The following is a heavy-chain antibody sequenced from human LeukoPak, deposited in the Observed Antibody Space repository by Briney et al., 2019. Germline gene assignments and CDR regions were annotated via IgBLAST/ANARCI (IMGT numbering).Heavy chain of an antibody. Sequence: PGGSLRLSCAASGFTFSSYWMHWVHQAPGKGLVWVSRVNSDGSSTSYADSVKGRFTISRDKAKNTLYLQMNSLRAEDTAVYYCVLGIAAADYWGQGTLVTVSS. J-gene: IGHJ4*02. CDR3: VLGIAAADY. D-gene: IGHD6-13*01. CDR2: VNSDGSST. CDR1: GFTFSSYW. V-gene: IGHV3-74*01.